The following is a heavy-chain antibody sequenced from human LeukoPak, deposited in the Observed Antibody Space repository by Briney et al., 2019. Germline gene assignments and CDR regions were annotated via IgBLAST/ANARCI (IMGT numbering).Heavy chain of an antibody. J-gene: IGHJ4*02. CDR1: GYTFTSYG. CDR3: ARGDMLAYCGGDCYPFDY. Sequence: ASVKVSCKASGYTFTSYGISWVRQAPGQGLEWMGFISAYNGNTNYAQKLQGRVTMTTDTSTSTAYMELRSLRSDDTAVYYCARGDMLAYCGGDCYPFDYWGQGTLVSVSS. V-gene: IGHV1-18*01. CDR2: ISAYNGNT. D-gene: IGHD2-21*02.